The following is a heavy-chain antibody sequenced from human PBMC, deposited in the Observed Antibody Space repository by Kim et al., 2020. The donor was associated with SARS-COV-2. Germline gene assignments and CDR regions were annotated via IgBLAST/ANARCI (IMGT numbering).Heavy chain of an antibody. CDR3: AAIFEY. V-gene: IGHV4-39*01. CDR1: GGSIDTSDYY. CDR2: IFHNGRT. Sequence: SETLSLTCTVSGGSIDTSDYYWGWIRQPPGKGLEWIGDIFHNGRTNYNPSLKSRVTISMDSSKNQFSLKLTSMTATDAAVYYCAAIFEYWGQGTRVPVSS. J-gene: IGHJ4*02.